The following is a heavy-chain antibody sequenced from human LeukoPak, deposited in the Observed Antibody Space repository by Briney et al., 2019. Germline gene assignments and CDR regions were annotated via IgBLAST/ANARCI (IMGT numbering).Heavy chain of an antibody. D-gene: IGHD1-14*01. CDR3: ARDSFETDIDY. CDR1: GFTFSSYS. V-gene: IGHV3-7*01. CDR2: IKEDGSEK. J-gene: IGHJ4*02. Sequence: GGSLRLSCAASGFTFSSYSMNWVRQAPGKGLEWVANIKEDGSEKYYVESMKGRFTISRDNVKNSLYLQINSLRAEDTAVYYCARDSFETDIDYWGQGTLVAVSS.